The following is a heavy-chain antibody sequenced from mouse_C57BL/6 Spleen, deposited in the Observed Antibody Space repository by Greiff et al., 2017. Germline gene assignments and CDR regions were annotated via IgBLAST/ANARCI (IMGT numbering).Heavy chain of an antibody. CDR3: ARSSYDYFDC. CDR2: IYPRSGNT. Sequence: QVQLKESGAELARPGASVKLSCKASGYTFTSYGISWVKQRTGQGLEWIGEIYPRSGNTYYNEKFKGKATLTADKSSSTAYMELRSLTSEDSAVYFCARSSYDYFDCWGQGTTLTVSS. CDR1: GYTFTSYG. V-gene: IGHV1-81*01. J-gene: IGHJ2*01. D-gene: IGHD1-1*01.